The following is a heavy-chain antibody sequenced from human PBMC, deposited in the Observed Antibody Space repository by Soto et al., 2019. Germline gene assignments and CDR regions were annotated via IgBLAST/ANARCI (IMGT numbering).Heavy chain of an antibody. J-gene: IGHJ6*02. Sequence: ASVKVSCKASGGTFSSYAISWVRQAPGQGLEWMGGIIPIFGTANYAQKFQGRVTITADESTSTAYMELSSLRSEDTAVYYCARELVVPAATSHYYYGMDVWGQGTTVTVSS. CDR2: IIPIFGTA. D-gene: IGHD2-2*01. CDR3: ARELVVPAATSHYYYGMDV. CDR1: GGTFSSYA. V-gene: IGHV1-69*13.